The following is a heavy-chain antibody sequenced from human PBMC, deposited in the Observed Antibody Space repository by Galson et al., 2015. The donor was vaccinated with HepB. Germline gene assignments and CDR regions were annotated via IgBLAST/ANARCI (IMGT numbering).Heavy chain of an antibody. CDR2: ISYDESNK. CDR3: AREPTHYYYGMGV. J-gene: IGHJ6*02. V-gene: IGHV3-30-3*01. D-gene: IGHD4-17*01. CDR1: GFTFSRYA. Sequence: SLRLSCAASGFTFSRYAMHWVRQAPGKGLEWVAVISYDESNKYNADSVKGRFTISRDNSKNTLSLQMNSLRAEDTAVYYCAREPTHYYYGMGVWGQGTTVTVSS.